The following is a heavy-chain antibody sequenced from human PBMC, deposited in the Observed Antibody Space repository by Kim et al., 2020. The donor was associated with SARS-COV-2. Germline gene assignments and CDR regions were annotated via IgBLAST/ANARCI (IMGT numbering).Heavy chain of an antibody. Sequence: SVKGRLPISRDDSKNTLYLQMNSLRAEDTAVYYCAKVPPLSGSYYFFDYWGQGTMVTVSS. J-gene: IGHJ4*02. D-gene: IGHD1-26*01. V-gene: IGHV3-23*01. CDR3: AKVPPLSGSYYFFDY.